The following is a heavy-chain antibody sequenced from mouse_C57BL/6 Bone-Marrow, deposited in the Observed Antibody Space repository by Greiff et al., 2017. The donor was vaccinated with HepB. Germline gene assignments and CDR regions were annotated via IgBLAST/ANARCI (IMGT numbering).Heavy chain of an antibody. CDR3: ARFEAYDGDWYFDD. CDR2: IDPEVGGT. CDR1: GYTFTSYW. J-gene: IGHJ1*03. V-gene: IGHV1-72*01. Sequence: VQLQQPGAELVKPGASVKMSCKASGYTFTSYWMNWVKQRPGRGLEWIGRIDPEVGGTKYNEKFKSKATLTVDKPSSTAYMQLISLTSEDAAVYYCARFEAYDGDWYFDDWGTGTTVTVSS. D-gene: IGHD2-12*01.